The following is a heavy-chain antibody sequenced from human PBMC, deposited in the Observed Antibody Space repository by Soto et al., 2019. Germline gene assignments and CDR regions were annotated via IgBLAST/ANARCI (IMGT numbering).Heavy chain of an antibody. CDR1: GGTFSSLG. D-gene: IGHD5-12*01. CDR2: IIPISGRT. Sequence: QVQLVQSGAEVKRPGSSVKVSCEASGGTFSSLGFTWVRQAPGQGLEWMGGIIPISGRTTFAPKFLGRVTITPDESTRTTYMELTALTSDDTAIYYCATRGTQGRWLEFADYWGQGTLVTVSS. V-gene: IGHV1-69*01. J-gene: IGHJ4*02. CDR3: ATRGTQGRWLEFADY.